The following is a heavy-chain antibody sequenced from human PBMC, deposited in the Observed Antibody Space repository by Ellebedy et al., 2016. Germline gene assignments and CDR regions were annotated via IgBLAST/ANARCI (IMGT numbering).Heavy chain of an antibody. J-gene: IGHJ4*02. CDR1: GFTVRTNY. CDR3: AREGAEGFDLVRYFEN. V-gene: IGHV3-66*01. D-gene: IGHD2-8*02. Sequence: GESLKISCAASGFTVRTNYMSWVRQAPGKGLEWVSVLYSGGNTNYSDSVKGRFIISRDNSKNTLYLQMNSLRAEDTAVYCCAREGAEGFDLVRYFENWGQGTLVTVSS. CDR2: LYSGGNT.